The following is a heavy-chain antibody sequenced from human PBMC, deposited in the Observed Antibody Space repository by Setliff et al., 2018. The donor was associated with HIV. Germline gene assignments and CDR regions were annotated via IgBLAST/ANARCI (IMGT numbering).Heavy chain of an antibody. CDR3: ARSPGPSYCSGGSCYDYFDY. D-gene: IGHD2-15*01. Sequence: PSETLSLTCTVSGGSIRSGGYYWSWIRQHPGKGLEWIGYIYYSGSTYYNPSRKSRVTISVDTSKNQFSLRLSSVTAADTAVYYCARSPGPSYCSGGSCYDYFDYWGQGTLVTVSS. J-gene: IGHJ4*02. CDR1: GGSIRSGGYY. V-gene: IGHV4-31*03. CDR2: IYYSGST.